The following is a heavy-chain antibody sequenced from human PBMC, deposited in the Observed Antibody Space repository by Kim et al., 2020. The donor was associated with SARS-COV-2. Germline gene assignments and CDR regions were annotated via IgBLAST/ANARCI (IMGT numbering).Heavy chain of an antibody. CDR1: GYTFTSYD. CDR2: MNPNSGNT. Sequence: ASVKVSCKASGYTFTSYDINWVRQATGQGLEWMGWMNPNSGNTGYAQKFQGRVTMTRNTSISTAYMELSSLRSEDTAVYYCASSLNWGWGVNDAFDIWGQGTMVTVSS. D-gene: IGHD7-27*01. J-gene: IGHJ3*02. CDR3: ASSLNWGWGVNDAFDI. V-gene: IGHV1-8*01.